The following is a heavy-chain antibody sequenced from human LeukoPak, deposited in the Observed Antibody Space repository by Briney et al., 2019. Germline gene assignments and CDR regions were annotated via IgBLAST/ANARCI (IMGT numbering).Heavy chain of an antibody. Sequence: GESLQISCKGSGYSFTSYWIGWVRQMPRKGLEWMGIIYPGDSDTRYSPSFQSQVTTSADNSTSNSYCQWSNLQAADAAILYCMRPCSSTSCYPWGQGTLVTVSS. V-gene: IGHV5-51*01. J-gene: IGHJ5*02. D-gene: IGHD2-2*01. CDR3: MRPCSSTSCYP. CDR1: GYSFTSYW. CDR2: IYPGDSDT.